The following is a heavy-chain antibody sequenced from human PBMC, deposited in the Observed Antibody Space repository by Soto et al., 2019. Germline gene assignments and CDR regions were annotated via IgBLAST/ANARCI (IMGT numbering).Heavy chain of an antibody. Sequence: SETLSLTCTVSDGSISSGGYYWSWIRQHPGKGLEWIGYISDSGSTYYNPSLKSRVTISVDTSKNRFSLKVRSVTAADTAVYYCARNDSGSRKFDYWGQGTLVTVSS. CDR1: DGSISSGGYY. J-gene: IGHJ4*02. CDR3: ARNDSGSRKFDY. V-gene: IGHV4-31*03. D-gene: IGHD3-10*01. CDR2: ISDSGST.